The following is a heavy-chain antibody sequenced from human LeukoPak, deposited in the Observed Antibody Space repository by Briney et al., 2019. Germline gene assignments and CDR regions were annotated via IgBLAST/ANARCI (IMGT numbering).Heavy chain of an antibody. J-gene: IGHJ4*02. CDR3: AKDGDISVKLVVISSLDS. D-gene: IGHD3-22*01. Sequence: TGGSLRLSCITSGFTFGDYAMNWVRQTPGKGLEWVSSISGSGERIYYADSVRGRFTISRDNSKNMLYLQMNSLRDEDTALYYCAKDGDISVKLVVISSLDSWGQGTLVTVSS. V-gene: IGHV3-23*01. CDR2: ISGSGERI. CDR1: GFTFGDYA.